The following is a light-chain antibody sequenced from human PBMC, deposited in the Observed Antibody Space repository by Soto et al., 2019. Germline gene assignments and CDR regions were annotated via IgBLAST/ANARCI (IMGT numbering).Light chain of an antibody. CDR3: QQYNNWPPYT. Sequence: EIVMTQSPATLSVSPGERVTLSCRASQSVNNNLAWYQQKPGQAPRLLIYDASTRATGIPVRFSGSGSGTEFTLTISGLQSEDFAVYYCQQYNNWPPYTFGPGTKLEIK. V-gene: IGKV3-15*01. J-gene: IGKJ2*01. CDR2: DAS. CDR1: QSVNNN.